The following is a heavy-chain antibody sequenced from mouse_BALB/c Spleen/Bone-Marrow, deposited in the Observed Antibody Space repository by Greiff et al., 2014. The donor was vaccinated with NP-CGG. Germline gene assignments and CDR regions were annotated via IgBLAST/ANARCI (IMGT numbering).Heavy chain of an antibody. D-gene: IGHD3-2*01. CDR1: GYTFTSYD. CDR2: IYPGDGST. Sequence: LKQSGPELVKPGALVKISCKASGYTFTSYDINWVKQRPGQGLEWIGWIYPGDGSTKYNEKFKGKATLTANKSSSTAYMQLSSLTSENSAVDVCSRSGDCSGYGFAYWGQGTLVTVSA. J-gene: IGHJ3*01. CDR3: SRSGDCSGYGFAY. V-gene: IGHV1S33*01.